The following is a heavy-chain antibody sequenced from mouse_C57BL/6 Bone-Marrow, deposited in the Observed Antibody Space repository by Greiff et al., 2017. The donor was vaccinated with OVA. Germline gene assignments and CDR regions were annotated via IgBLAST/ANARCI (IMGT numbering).Heavy chain of an antibody. CDR3: TRLLDAMDY. J-gene: IGHJ4*01. CDR1: GFTFSSYA. D-gene: IGHD2-1*01. V-gene: IGHV5-9-1*02. Sequence: DVKLQESGEGLVKPGGSLKLSCAASGFTFSSYAMSWVRQTPEKRLEWVAYISSGGDYIYYADTVKGRFTISRDNARNTLYLQMSRLKSEDTAMYYCTRLLDAMDYWGQGTSVTVSS. CDR2: ISSGGDYI.